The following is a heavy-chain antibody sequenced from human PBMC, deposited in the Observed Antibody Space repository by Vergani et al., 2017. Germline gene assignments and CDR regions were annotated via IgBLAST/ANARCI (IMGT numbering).Heavy chain of an antibody. Sequence: QVQLVESAGGVFRLGGSRRLSCAASGFTFSNFAMPWIRRAPGKGLEWLAYIGKDGINTRYRDAVKGRFTVSRDNSKDILYLQMDSLRSEETALYYCAKYLRDSTDGLPDSWGPGTLVIVSS. CDR1: GFTFSNFA. V-gene: IGHV3-30*02. CDR3: AKYLRDSTDGLPDS. CDR2: IGKDGINT. D-gene: IGHD2-21*02. J-gene: IGHJ4*02.